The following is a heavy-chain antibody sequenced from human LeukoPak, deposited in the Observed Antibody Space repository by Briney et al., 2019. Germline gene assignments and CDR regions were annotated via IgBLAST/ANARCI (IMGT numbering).Heavy chain of an antibody. CDR2: INPSGGST. V-gene: IGHV1-46*01. CDR1: GYTFTSYY. Sequence: EASVKVSCKASGYTFTSYYMHWVRQAPGQGLEWMGIINPSGGSTSYAQKFQGRVTMTRDTSTSTVYMELSSLRSDDTAVYYCARSGRIAVAGTPYYFDYWGQGTLVTVSS. CDR3: ARSGRIAVAGTPYYFDY. D-gene: IGHD6-19*01. J-gene: IGHJ4*02.